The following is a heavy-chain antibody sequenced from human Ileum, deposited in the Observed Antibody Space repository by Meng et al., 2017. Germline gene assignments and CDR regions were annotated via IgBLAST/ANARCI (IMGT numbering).Heavy chain of an antibody. J-gene: IGHJ4*02. Sequence: QVQLQESGPGLVKPSETLSLTCTVSGGSLTSYYWSWIRQAPGKGLEWIGSIYYGGSTYYNPSLKSRVTISVDTSTNQFSLKLISVTAADTAVYYCARRAHYGDPPRWGQGTLVTVSS. CDR3: ARRAHYGDPPR. CDR1: GGSLTSYY. CDR2: IYYGGST. D-gene: IGHD4-17*01. V-gene: IGHV4-59*04.